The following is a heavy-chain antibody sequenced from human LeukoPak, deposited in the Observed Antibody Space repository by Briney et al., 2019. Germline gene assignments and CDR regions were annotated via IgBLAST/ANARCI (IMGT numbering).Heavy chain of an antibody. Sequence: SETLSLTCVVSGASVSSSHWNWIRQLPGKGLEWIGCLSYTGKTDYNPSLTSRVTISLDTSKNQVSLKLRAVTAADTAVYYCSEGYFEPFDHWGQGTLVTVSS. CDR2: LSYTGKT. CDR1: GASVSSSH. CDR3: SEGYFEPFDH. V-gene: IGHV4-59*02. J-gene: IGHJ4*02. D-gene: IGHD2/OR15-2a*01.